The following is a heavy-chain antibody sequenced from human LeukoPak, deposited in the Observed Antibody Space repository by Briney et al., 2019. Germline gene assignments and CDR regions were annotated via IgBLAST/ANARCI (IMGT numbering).Heavy chain of an antibody. V-gene: IGHV3-7*01. Sequence: GGSLRLSCAASGFTFSSYWMSWVRQAPGKGLEWVANIKQDGSEKYYVDSVKGRFTISRDNAKNSLDLQMNSLRVEDTAVYYCARGGYSFDYLGQGTLVVVST. D-gene: IGHD5-18*01. CDR2: IKQDGSEK. CDR1: GFTFSSYW. CDR3: ARGGYSFDY. J-gene: IGHJ4*02.